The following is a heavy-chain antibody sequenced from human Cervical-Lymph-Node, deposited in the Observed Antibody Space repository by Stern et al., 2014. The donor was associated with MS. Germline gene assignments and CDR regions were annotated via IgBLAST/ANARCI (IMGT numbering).Heavy chain of an antibody. V-gene: IGHV2-5*02. CDR3: AHSRVKYCRGGTCYSSLFDY. J-gene: IGHJ4*02. CDR2: LYLGAGT. D-gene: IGHD2-15*01. Sequence: SGPTLVKPTQTVTLTCTLSGFSVATAGVGVGWIRQPPGKALEWLWLLYLGAGTLYSPSLKNRLTIIKDTSKNQVVLTMTNVDPVDTATYYCAHSRVKYCRGGTCYSSLFDYWGQGTLVTVSS. CDR1: GFSVATAGVG.